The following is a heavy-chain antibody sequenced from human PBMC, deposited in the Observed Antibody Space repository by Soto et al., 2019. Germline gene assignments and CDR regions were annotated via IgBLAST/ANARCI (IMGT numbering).Heavy chain of an antibody. CDR1: GFTFSTYW. CDR3: VCGGNFFIY. V-gene: IGHV3-7*01. CDR2: MDQDGSER. D-gene: IGHD3-16*01. Sequence: EVQLVESGGGLVQPGGSLRLSCAASGFTFSTYWMTWVRQPPGKGLEWVANMDQDGSERYYVDSVRGRFTVSRDNAKYPLCLQMNSLRAEDTAVYYCVCGGNFFIYWGQGTLVTVSP. J-gene: IGHJ4*02.